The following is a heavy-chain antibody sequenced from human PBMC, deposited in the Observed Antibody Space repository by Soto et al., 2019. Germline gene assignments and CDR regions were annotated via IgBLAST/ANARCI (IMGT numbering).Heavy chain of an antibody. CDR3: AKARTLDLKIQRPLGEPASFHS. J-gene: IGHJ4*02. D-gene: IGHD2-21*01. CDR2: ISGSGGST. CDR1: GFTFSSYA. V-gene: IGHV3-23*01. Sequence: EVQLLESGGGLVQPGGSLRLSCAASGFTFSSYAMSWVRQAPGKGLEWVSAISGSGGSTYYADSVKGRFTISRANSKNTLYLQMNSLRAEDTAVYYCAKARTLDLKIQRPLGEPASFHSWGQGTLVTVSS.